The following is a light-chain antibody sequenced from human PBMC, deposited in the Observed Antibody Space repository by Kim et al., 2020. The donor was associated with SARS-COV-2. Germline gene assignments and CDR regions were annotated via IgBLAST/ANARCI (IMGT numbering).Light chain of an antibody. V-gene: IGKV1-5*03. CDR2: QAS. CDR1: QSVDSW. CDR3: KQYETYWT. J-gene: IGKJ1*01. Sequence: GNRVTITCRASQSVDSWLAWYQQQPGKAPKLLIYQASKFASGVPSRFSGSGSGTDFTLTISNLQPDDSAIYYCKQYETYWTFGPGTKVDIK.